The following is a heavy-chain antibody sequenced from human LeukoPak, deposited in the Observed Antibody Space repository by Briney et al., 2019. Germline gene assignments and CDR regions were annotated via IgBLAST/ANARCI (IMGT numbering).Heavy chain of an antibody. J-gene: IGHJ4*02. CDR3: AKGATIFSDRYYFDY. CDR1: GFTFSTNY. V-gene: IGHV3-23*01. CDR2: ISGSGGST. Sequence: GGSLRLSCAASGFTFSTNYMSWVRQAPGKGLEWVSVISGSGGSTYYADSVKGRFTISRDNSKNTLYLQMNSLRAEDTAVYYCAKGATIFSDRYYFDYWGQGTLVTVSS. D-gene: IGHD3-9*01.